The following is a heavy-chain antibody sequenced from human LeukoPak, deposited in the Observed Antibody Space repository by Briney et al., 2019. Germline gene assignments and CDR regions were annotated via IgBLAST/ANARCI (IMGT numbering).Heavy chain of an antibody. V-gene: IGHV3-23*01. CDR1: GFTFSSYA. D-gene: IGHD4-17*01. J-gene: IGHJ4*02. CDR3: AKCPFRDYGDYFDY. Sequence: PGGSLRLSCAASGFTFSSYAMSWVRQAPGKGLEWVSAISGSGGSTYYADCVKGLFTISRDNSKNTLYLQMNSLRAEDTALYYCAKCPFRDYGDYFDYWGQGTLVTVSS. CDR2: ISGSGGST.